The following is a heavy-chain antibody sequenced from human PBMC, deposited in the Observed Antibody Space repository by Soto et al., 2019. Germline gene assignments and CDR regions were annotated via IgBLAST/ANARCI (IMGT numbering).Heavy chain of an antibody. CDR2: IYYSGST. V-gene: IGHV4-59*01. CDR1: GVSISGYY. CDR3: ARVPYYYYGMDV. Sequence: SETLSLTYTVSGVSISGYYWSWIRQPPGKGLEWIGYIYYSGSTNYNPSLKSRVTISVDTSKNQFSLKLSSVTAADTAVYYCARVPYYYYGMDVWGQGTTVTVSS. J-gene: IGHJ6*02.